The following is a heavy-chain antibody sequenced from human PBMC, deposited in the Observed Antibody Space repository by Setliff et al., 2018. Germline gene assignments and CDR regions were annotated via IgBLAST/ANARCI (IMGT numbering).Heavy chain of an antibody. CDR2: IKEDGGDQ. D-gene: IGHD6-6*01. CDR1: GFTFSNYY. V-gene: IGHV3-7*01. Sequence: GGSLRLSCAASGFTFSNYYMTWVRQAPGKGLEWVANIKEDGGDQYYVDSVKGRFTISRDNAKNSLYLQMNSLPAEDTAVFYCVRLAGQLGQTRSNYYYYYYMDVWGKGTTVTVSS. CDR3: VRLAGQLGQTRSNYYYYYYMDV. J-gene: IGHJ6*03.